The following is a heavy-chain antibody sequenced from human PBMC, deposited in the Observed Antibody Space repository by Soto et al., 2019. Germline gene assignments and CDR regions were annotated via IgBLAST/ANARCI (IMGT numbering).Heavy chain of an antibody. D-gene: IGHD1-26*01. Sequence: QVQLVESGGGLVRPGGSLRLSCAASGFTFSTFYMNWVRQAPGKGLEWVSFLSSESTFISYADSVKGLFTISRDNSKKSLFLQMDSLRVEDTAVYYCARVRSGTYNAFDLWGQGTVVTVSS. V-gene: IGHV3-11*06. CDR2: LSSESTFI. J-gene: IGHJ3*01. CDR3: ARVRSGTYNAFDL. CDR1: GFTFSTFY.